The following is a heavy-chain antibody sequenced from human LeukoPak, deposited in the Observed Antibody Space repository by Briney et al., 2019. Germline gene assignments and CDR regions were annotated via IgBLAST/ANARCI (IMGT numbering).Heavy chain of an antibody. CDR1: GFTFSSYA. J-gene: IGHJ4*02. D-gene: IGHD5-18*01. CDR2: ISGSGGST. Sequence: PGGSLRLFCAASGFTFSSYAMSWVRQAPGKGLEWVSAISGSGGSTYYADSVKGRFTISRDNSKNTLYLQMNGLRAEDTAVYYCAKDVTYSYGNWGQGTLVTVSS. CDR3: AKDVTYSYGN. V-gene: IGHV3-23*01.